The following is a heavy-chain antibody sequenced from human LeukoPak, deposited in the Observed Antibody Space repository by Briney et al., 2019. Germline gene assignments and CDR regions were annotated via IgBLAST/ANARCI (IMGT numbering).Heavy chain of an antibody. CDR2: IYHSGST. D-gene: IGHD4-17*01. V-gene: IGHV4-39*07. CDR3: AGALGDYDRWFDP. Sequence: MASETLSLTCTVSGGSISGSSYYWGWIRQPPGKGLEWIGSIYHSGSTYYNPSLKSRVTISVDRSKNQFSLKLSSVTAADTAVYYCAGALGDYDRWFDPWGQGTLVTVSS. CDR1: GGSISGSSYY. J-gene: IGHJ5*02.